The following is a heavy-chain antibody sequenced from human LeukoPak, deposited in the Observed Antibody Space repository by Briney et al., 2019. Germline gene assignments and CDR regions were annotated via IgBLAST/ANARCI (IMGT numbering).Heavy chain of an antibody. J-gene: IGHJ4*02. CDR2: IRSKVHGGTT. Sequence: PGRSLRLSCTASGFTFGDYAMSWVRQAPGKGLEWVSFIRSKVHGGTTDYATSVKGRFTMSRDDSKSIAYQQMDSLMTEDTAVYYCARHIVGPRSFFDYWGQGTLVTVSS. CDR1: GFTFGDYA. V-gene: IGHV3-49*04. CDR3: ARHIVGPRSFFDY. D-gene: IGHD1-26*01.